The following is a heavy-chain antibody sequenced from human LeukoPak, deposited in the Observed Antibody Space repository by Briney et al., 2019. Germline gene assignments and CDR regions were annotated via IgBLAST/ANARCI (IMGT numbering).Heavy chain of an antibody. CDR1: GFTFSNYG. D-gene: IGHD4-23*01. CDR3: ARAFETTLVTPDVINHHYYYTLDV. J-gene: IGHJ6*02. CDR2: ISYDGSNK. V-gene: IGHV3-30*03. Sequence: PGGSLRLSCAVSGFTFSNYGVHWVRQAPGKGLEWVAVISYDGSNKDYPDTMKGRSTISRDISKNTVYLQMNSLRGDDTAVYYCARAFETTLVTPDVINHHYYYTLDVWGQGTTVTVSS.